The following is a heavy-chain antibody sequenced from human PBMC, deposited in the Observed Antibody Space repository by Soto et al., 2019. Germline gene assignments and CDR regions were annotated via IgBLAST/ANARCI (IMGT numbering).Heavy chain of an antibody. CDR3: AGQSRDYYAWFGY. CDR2: IYYSGST. J-gene: IGHJ4*02. V-gene: IGHV4-39*01. D-gene: IGHD1-26*01. CDR1: GGSFSSSSYY. Sequence: SETLSLTCTVSGGSFSSSSYYWAWIRQPPGKGLEWIGSIYYSGSTYYNPSLKSRVTISVDTSKNHLSLNMSSVTAADTAVYYCAGQSRDYYAWFGYWGQGSLVTVS.